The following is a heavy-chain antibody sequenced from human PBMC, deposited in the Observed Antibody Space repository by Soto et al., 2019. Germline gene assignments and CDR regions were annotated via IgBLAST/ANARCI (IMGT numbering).Heavy chain of an antibody. V-gene: IGHV3-15*07. CDR1: GFTFSNAW. CDR2: IKSKTDGGTT. D-gene: IGHD3-22*01. CDR3: TTALPYYYDSSGYGGAFDI. Sequence: PGGSLRLSCAASGFTFSNAWMNWVRQAPGKGLEWVGRIKSKTDGGTTDYAAPVKGRFTISRDDSKNTLYLQMNSLKTEDTAVYYCTTALPYYYDSSGYGGAFDIWGQGTMVTVSS. J-gene: IGHJ3*02.